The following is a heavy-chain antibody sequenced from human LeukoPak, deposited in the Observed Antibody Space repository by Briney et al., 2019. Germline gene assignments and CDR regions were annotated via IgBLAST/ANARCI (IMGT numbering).Heavy chain of an antibody. Sequence: SETLSLTCTVSGGSISSGSYYWSWIRQPAGKGLEWIGRIYTSGSTNYNPSLKSRVTISVDTSKNQFSLKLSSVTAADTAVYYCARSEWLQSFDYWGQGTLVTVSS. D-gene: IGHD5-24*01. J-gene: IGHJ4*02. CDR1: GGSISSGSYY. CDR3: ARSEWLQSFDY. V-gene: IGHV4-61*02. CDR2: IYTSGST.